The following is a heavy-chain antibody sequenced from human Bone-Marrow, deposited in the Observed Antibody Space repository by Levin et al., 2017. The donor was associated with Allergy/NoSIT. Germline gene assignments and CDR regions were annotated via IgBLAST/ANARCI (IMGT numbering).Heavy chain of an antibody. CDR3: ARVHRFGVVMPVPLDY. V-gene: IGHV1-18*01. J-gene: IGHJ4*02. CDR1: GYTFSNFG. Sequence: PSASVKVSCKASGYTFSNFGVSWVRQAPGQGLEWMGWISAYNENTNKAQNLQGRVTMTTDTSTSTAYMELRSLRSDDTAVYYCARVHRFGVVMPVPLDYWGQGTLVTVSS. D-gene: IGHD3-3*01. CDR2: ISAYNENT.